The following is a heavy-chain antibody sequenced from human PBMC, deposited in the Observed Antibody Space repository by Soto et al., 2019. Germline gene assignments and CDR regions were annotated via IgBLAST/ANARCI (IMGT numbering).Heavy chain of an antibody. CDR3: ARGRGSSSADDAFDI. CDR1: GGSFSGYY. J-gene: IGHJ3*02. Sequence: SETLSLTCAVYGGSFSGYYWSWIRQPPGKGLEWIGEINHSGSTNYNPSLKSRVTISVDTSKNQFSLKLSSVTAADTAVYYCARGRGSSSADDAFDIWGQGTMVTVSS. CDR2: INHSGST. D-gene: IGHD6-6*01. V-gene: IGHV4-34*01.